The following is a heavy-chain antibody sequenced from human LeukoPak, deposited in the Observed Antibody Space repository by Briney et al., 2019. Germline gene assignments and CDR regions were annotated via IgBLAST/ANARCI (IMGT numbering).Heavy chain of an antibody. CDR3: ARVLQNYYHLDV. D-gene: IGHD3-3*01. CDR2: IYDNESA. V-gene: IGHV4-59*11. Sequence: PSETLSLTCTVSGVSINGHYWSWIRQPPGKGLEWIGFIYDNESANYKSSLESRVTMTVDTSKNQVSLKLNSMTAADTAVYYCARVLQNYYHLDVWGEGTTVTVSS. CDR1: GVSINGHY. J-gene: IGHJ6*03.